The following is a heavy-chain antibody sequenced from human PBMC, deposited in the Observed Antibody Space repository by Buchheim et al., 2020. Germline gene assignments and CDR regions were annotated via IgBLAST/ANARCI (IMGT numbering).Heavy chain of an antibody. D-gene: IGHD5-12*01. CDR3: TNTYEYGAPNDFDY. Sequence: QVQLVQSGAEVKKPGSSVKVSCKASGGTFSSYAISWVRQAPGQGLEWMGGIIPIFGTANYAQTFQGRVTITAAKSTSTAYMGLSSLRSEDTAVYYCTNTYEYGAPNDFDYWGQGTL. CDR1: GGTFSSYA. V-gene: IGHV1-69*06. CDR2: IIPIFGTA. J-gene: IGHJ4*02.